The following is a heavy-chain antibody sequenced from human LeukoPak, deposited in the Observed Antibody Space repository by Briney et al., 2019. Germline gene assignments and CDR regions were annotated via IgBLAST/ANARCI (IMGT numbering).Heavy chain of an antibody. CDR1: GGSISSGGYY. D-gene: IGHD1-26*01. J-gene: IGHJ4*02. V-gene: IGHV4-31*03. CDR3: ARTAGWSFGFDY. CDR2: IYNSGTT. Sequence: SQTLSLTCTVSGGSISSGGYYWTWIRQYPGKGLEWIGYIYNSGTTYYNPSLQSRVTISGDTSKNQFSLKLSSVTAADTAVYYCARTAGWSFGFDYWGRGTLVTVSS.